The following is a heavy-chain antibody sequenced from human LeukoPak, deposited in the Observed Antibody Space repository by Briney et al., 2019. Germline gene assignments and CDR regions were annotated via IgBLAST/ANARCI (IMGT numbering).Heavy chain of an antibody. J-gene: IGHJ6*03. CDR1: GYTFTSYG. D-gene: IGHD6-13*01. CDR3: AGSSNWVPYYYYMDV. Sequence: ASVKVSCKASGYTFTSYGISWVRQAPGQGLEWMGWISAYNGNTDYAQKLQGRVTMTTDTSTSTAYMELRSLRSDDTAVYYCAGSSNWVPYYYYMDVWGKGTTVTVSS. V-gene: IGHV1-18*01. CDR2: ISAYNGNT.